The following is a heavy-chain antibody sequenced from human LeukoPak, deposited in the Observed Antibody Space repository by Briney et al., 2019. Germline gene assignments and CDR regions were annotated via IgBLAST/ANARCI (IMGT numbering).Heavy chain of an antibody. J-gene: IGHJ4*02. CDR1: GGTFSSYA. CDR3: ARTLASGSFSLDY. CDR2: IIPILGIA. V-gene: IGHV1-69*04. D-gene: IGHD3-10*01. Sequence: SVNVSCKASGGTFSSYAISWVRQAPGQGLEWMGRIIPILGIANYAQKFQGRVTITADESTSTAYMELSSLRSEDTAVYYCARTLASGSFSLDYWGQGTLVTVSS.